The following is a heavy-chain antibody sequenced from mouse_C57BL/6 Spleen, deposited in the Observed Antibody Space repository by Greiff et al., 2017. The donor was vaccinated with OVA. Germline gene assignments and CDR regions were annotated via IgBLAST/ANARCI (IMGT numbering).Heavy chain of an antibody. CDR2: ISYDGSN. D-gene: IGHD1-1*01. J-gene: IGHJ4*01. CDR1: GYSITSGYY. V-gene: IGHV3-6*01. Sequence: EVQLQESGPGLVKPSQSLSLTCSVTGYSITSGYYWNWIRQFPGNKLEWMGYISYDGSNNYNPSLKNRISITRDTSKNQFFLKLNSVTTEDTATYYCARGRITTVVAGEMDYWGQGTSVTVSS. CDR3: ARGRITTVVAGEMDY.